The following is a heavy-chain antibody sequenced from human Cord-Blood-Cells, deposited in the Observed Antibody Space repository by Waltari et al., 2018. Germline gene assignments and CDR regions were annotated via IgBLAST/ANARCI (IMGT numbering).Heavy chain of an antibody. CDR3: ARDGSGSYYNWFDP. V-gene: IGHV1-8*03. J-gene: IGHJ5*02. Sequence: QVQLVQSGAEVKKPGASVKVSCKASGYTFTSYDINWVRQATGQGLEWMGGMNPNSGNTGYAQKCQGRVTITRNTSISTAYMELSSLRSEDTAVYYCARDGSGSYYNWFDPWGQGTLVTVSS. CDR1: GYTFTSYD. D-gene: IGHD3-10*01. CDR2: MNPNSGNT.